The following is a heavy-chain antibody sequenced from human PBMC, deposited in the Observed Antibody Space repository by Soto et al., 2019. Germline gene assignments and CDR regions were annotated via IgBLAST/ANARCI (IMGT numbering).Heavy chain of an antibody. J-gene: IGHJ5*02. CDR3: ARESTGVRHYDA. D-gene: IGHD3-9*01. CDR2: IKQDGSQT. V-gene: IGHV3-7*01. Sequence: GGSLRLSCAASGFTFSDSWMGWVRQAPGRGLEWVANIKQDGSQTPYAASVRGRFTISRDNTKNTLFLHMRGLRAEDTAVYFCARESTGVRHYDAWGPGTLVTVSS. CDR1: GFTFSDSW.